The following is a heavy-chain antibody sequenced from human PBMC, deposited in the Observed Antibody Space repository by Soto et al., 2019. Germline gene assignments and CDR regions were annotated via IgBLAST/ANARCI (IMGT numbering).Heavy chain of an antibody. V-gene: IGHV3-30-3*01. CDR2: ISYDGSNN. Sequence: QVQLVESGGGVVQPGRSLRLSCAASGFTFSSYVIHCVRQAPGKGLEWVADISYDGSNNYYAVSVKGQFIISRHNSKNTPYVQTNSLRAEDTAVYYYPTGGQSYCLYYWCQGTLVVVSS. D-gene: IGHD3-10*01. CDR1: GFTFSSYV. CDR3: PTGGQSYCLYY. J-gene: IGHJ4*02.